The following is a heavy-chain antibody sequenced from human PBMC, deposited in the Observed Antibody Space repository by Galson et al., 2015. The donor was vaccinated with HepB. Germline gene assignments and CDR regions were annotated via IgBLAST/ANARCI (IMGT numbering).Heavy chain of an antibody. Sequence: SLRLSCAASGFTFSSYGMHWVRQAPGKGLEWVAVIWYDGSNKYYADSVKGRFTISRDNSKNTLYLQMNSLRAEDTAVYYCAKDITMIVVVITYGMDVWGQGTTVTVSS. CDR2: IWYDGSNK. V-gene: IGHV3-33*06. CDR3: AKDITMIVVVITYGMDV. J-gene: IGHJ6*02. D-gene: IGHD3-22*01. CDR1: GFTFSSYG.